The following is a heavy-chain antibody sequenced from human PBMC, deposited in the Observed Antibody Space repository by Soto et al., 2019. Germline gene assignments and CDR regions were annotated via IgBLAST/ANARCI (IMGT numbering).Heavy chain of an antibody. J-gene: IGHJ5*02. D-gene: IGHD3-3*01. CDR2: ISGSGGST. V-gene: IGHV3-23*01. CDR1: GFTFSSYA. Sequence: PGGSLRLSCAASGFTFSSYAMSWVRQAPGKGLEWVSAISGSGGSTYYADFVKGRFTISRDNSKNMVFLQMNGLRAEDTAVYYCGKARQPDGFWTFDPGGRGPRVTVSS. CDR3: GKARQPDGFWTFDP.